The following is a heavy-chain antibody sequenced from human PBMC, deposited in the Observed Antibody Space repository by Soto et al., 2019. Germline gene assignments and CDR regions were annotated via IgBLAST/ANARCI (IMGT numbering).Heavy chain of an antibody. CDR1: GYTFTGYY. J-gene: IGHJ6*02. CDR3: AREGITMVRGGGMDV. V-gene: IGHV1-2*04. CDR2: INPNSGGT. Sequence: ASVKVSCKASGYTFTGYYMHWVRQAPGQGLEWMGWINPNSGGTNYAQKFQGWVTMTRDTSISTAYMELSRLRSDDTAVYYCAREGITMVRGGGMDVWGQGTTVTVSS. D-gene: IGHD3-10*01.